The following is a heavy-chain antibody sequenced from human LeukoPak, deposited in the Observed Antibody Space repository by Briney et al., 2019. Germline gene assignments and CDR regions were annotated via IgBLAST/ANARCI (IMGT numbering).Heavy chain of an antibody. J-gene: IGHJ4*02. CDR3: ARDYPYLSGNSASLLDY. Sequence: SETLSLTCTVSGGSISSGDYYWSWMRQPRGKGLDWIGYIYYSGSTYYNPSLKSRVTISVDTSKNQFSLKLSSVTAADTAVYYCARDYPYLSGNSASLLDYWGQGTLVTVSS. V-gene: IGHV4-30-4*01. CDR2: IYYSGST. D-gene: IGHD4-23*01. CDR1: GGSISSGDYY.